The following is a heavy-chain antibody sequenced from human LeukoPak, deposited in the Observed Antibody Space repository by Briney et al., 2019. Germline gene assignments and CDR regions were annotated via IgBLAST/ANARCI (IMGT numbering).Heavy chain of an antibody. V-gene: IGHV4-34*01. J-gene: IGHJ4*02. D-gene: IGHD3-22*01. CDR3: AREQSTSSGYFPDY. CDR2: INHSGST. Sequence: SETLSLTCAVYGGSFSGYYGSWIRQPPGKGLEWIGEINHSGSTNYNPSLKSRVTISVDTSKNQFSLKLSSVTAADTAVYYCAREQSTSSGYFPDYWGQGTLVTVSS. CDR1: GGSFSGYY.